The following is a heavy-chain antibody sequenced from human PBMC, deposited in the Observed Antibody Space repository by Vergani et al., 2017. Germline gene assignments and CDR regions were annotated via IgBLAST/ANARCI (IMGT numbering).Heavy chain of an antibody. CDR3: AKGYGGNSAKNAVYFDY. Sequence: QVQLVQSGAEVKKPGSSVKVSCKASGGTFSSYAISWVRQAPGQGLEWMGGIIPIFGTANYAQKFQSRVTITVDESTSTAYMELSSLRSEDTAVYYCAKGYGGNSAKNAVYFDYWGQGTLVTVSS. CDR2: IIPIFGTA. D-gene: IGHD4-23*01. CDR1: GGTFSSYA. J-gene: IGHJ4*02. V-gene: IGHV1-69*01.